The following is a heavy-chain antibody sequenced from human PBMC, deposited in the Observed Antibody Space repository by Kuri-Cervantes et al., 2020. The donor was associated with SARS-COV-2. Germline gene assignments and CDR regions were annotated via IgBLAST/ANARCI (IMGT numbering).Heavy chain of an antibody. V-gene: IGHV3-72*01. CDR3: SACGSTDCYNYYYYGLGV. J-gene: IGHJ6*02. D-gene: IGHD2-2*01. Sequence: LSLTCAASGFSFSDHYMDWVRQAPGKGLEWVGRIRNEVNSYTTEYAASVKGRFTISRADSQNSLFLQMNSLKTEDTAVYYCSACGSTDCYNYYYYGLGVWGQGTTVTVSS. CDR2: IRNEVNSYTT. CDR1: GFSFSDHY.